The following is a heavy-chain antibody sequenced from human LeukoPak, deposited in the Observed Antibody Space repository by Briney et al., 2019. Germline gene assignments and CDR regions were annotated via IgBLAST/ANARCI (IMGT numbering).Heavy chain of an antibody. Sequence: GGSLGLSCAASGFTFSSYWMHWVRQAPGKGLVWVSRINSDWSVSNYADSVKGRFTISRDNAKNTLYLQMNRLRAEDTAVYYCATQPGSDYWGQGTLVTVSS. CDR1: GFTFSSYW. CDR2: INSDWSVS. V-gene: IGHV3-74*01. CDR3: ATQPGSDY. D-gene: IGHD3-10*01. J-gene: IGHJ4*02.